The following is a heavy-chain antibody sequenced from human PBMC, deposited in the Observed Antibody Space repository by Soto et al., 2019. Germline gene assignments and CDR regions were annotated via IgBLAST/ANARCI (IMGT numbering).Heavy chain of an antibody. CDR1: GGTFSSYA. CDR2: IIPIFGTA. D-gene: IGHD6-13*01. Sequence: SVKVSCKASGGTFSSYAISWVRQAPGQGLEWMGGIIPIFGTANYAQKFQGRVTITADKSTSTAYMELSSLRSEDTAVYYCARGLVVAAAGTYYYYGMDVWGQGTTVIVSS. CDR3: ARGLVVAAAGTYYYYGMDV. V-gene: IGHV1-69*06. J-gene: IGHJ6*02.